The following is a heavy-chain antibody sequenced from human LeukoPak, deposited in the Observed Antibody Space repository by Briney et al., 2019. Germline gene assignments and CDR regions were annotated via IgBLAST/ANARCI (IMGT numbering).Heavy chain of an antibody. V-gene: IGHV1-69*13. Sequence: SVKVSCKASGGTFSSYAISWVRQAPGQGLEWMGGIIPIFGTANYAQKFQGRVTITADESTSTAYMELSSLRSGDTAVYYCAREEESGLRYFDRAHWFDPWGQGTLVTVSS. CDR1: GGTFSSYA. J-gene: IGHJ5*02. D-gene: IGHD3-9*01. CDR3: AREEESGLRYFDRAHWFDP. CDR2: IIPIFGTA.